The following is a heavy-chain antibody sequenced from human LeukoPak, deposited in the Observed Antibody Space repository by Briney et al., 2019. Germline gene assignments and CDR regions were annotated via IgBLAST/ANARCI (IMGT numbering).Heavy chain of an antibody. CDR3: AKDLVVSTTYFDY. Sequence: GGSLRLSCAASGFTFSSSGMHWVRQAPGKALEWVAVISFDGTNKHYVDSVKGRFTISRENSKNTLYLQMSSLTPEDTAVYYCAKDLVVSTTYFDYWGQGTPVTVSS. D-gene: IGHD1-26*01. CDR2: ISFDGTNK. V-gene: IGHV3-30*18. CDR1: GFTFSSSG. J-gene: IGHJ4*02.